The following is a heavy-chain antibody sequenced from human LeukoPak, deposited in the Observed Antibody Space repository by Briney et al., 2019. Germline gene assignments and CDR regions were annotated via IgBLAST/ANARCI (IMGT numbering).Heavy chain of an antibody. J-gene: IGHJ5*02. Sequence: SETLSLTCSVSGGSINSGTYFWSWIRQRPGKGLEWIGYTHSSGISYSNPSLKSRVTISADTSKNQLSLKLSSVTAADTAVYYCARDGGSGASCYGNWFDPWGQGTLVTVSS. CDR3: ARDGGSGASCYGNWFDP. CDR1: GGSINSGTYF. CDR2: THSSGIS. V-gene: IGHV4-31*03. D-gene: IGHD2-2*01.